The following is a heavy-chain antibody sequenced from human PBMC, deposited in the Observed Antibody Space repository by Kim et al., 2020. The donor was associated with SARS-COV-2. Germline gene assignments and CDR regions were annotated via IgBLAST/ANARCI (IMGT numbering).Heavy chain of an antibody. CDR2: ISYDESEK. D-gene: IGHD5-12*01. J-gene: IGHJ5*02. V-gene: IGHV3-30*18. CDR1: GFTFSRYG. CDR3: AKGSTGSGYSSADH. Sequence: GSLRLSCAASGFTFSRYGLHWVRQAPGKGLEWVAVISYDESEKYYADSVKGRFTISRDTSKNMLYLEMKSLKTEDTAVYYCAKGSTGSGYSSADHWGQGTLVTVSS.